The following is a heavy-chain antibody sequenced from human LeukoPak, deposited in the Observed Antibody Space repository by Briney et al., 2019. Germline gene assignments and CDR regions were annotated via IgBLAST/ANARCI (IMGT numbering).Heavy chain of an antibody. J-gene: IGHJ6*02. CDR3: ARWTPRFLVWLLSPDDYYGMDV. V-gene: IGHV4-31*03. CDR2: FYYSGST. D-gene: IGHD3-3*01. Sequence: SETLSLTCTVSGGSISSGGYYWSWIRQHPGKGLEWIGYFYYSGSTYYNPSLKSRVTISVDTSKNQFSLKLSSVTAADTAVYYCARWTPRFLVWLLSPDDYYGMDVWGQGTTVTDSS. CDR1: GGSISSGGYY.